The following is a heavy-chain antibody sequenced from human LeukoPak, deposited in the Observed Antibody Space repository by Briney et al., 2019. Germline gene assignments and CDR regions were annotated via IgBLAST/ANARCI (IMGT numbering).Heavy chain of an antibody. J-gene: IGHJ6*02. D-gene: IGHD6-13*01. CDR1: GFTFSSYG. V-gene: IGHV3-30*02. CDR2: IWYDGSNK. CDR3: AKDSRPQGSSWYRETYYYYYGMDV. Sequence: PGGSLRLSCAASGFTFSSYGMHWVRQAPGKGLEWVAVIWYDGSNKYYADSVRGRFTISRDNSKNTLYLQMNSLRAEDTAVYYCAKDSRPQGSSWYRETYYYYYGMDVWGQGTTVTVSS.